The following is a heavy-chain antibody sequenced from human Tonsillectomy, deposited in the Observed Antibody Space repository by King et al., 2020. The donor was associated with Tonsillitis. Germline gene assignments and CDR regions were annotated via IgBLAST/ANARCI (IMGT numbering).Heavy chain of an antibody. J-gene: IGHJ6*02. D-gene: IGHD1-26*01. CDR2: IYNGGST. V-gene: IGHV3-53*04. CDR1: GFTVSNNY. Sequence: PLVQSGGGLVQPGGSLRLSCAASGFTVSNNYMSWVRQAPGKGLEWVSVIYNGGSTYYADSVKGRFTISRHNSKNTLYLQMNSLRAEDTAVYYCASGAAYYYYGMDVWGQGTTVTVSS. CDR3: ASGAAYYYYGMDV.